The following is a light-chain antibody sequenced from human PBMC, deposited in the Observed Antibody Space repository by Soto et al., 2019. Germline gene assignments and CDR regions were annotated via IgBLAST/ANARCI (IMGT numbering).Light chain of an antibody. V-gene: IGKV3-11*01. J-gene: IGKJ5*01. Sequence: FTHSPVTLNISPGERATLSCRASQSVSSNLAWYQQKPGQAPRLLIYGASIRATGIPARFSGSGSGTDFTLTISSLEPEDFAVYYCQQRNIWPPVTFGQGTRLEIK. CDR3: QQRNIWPPVT. CDR2: GAS. CDR1: QSVSSN.